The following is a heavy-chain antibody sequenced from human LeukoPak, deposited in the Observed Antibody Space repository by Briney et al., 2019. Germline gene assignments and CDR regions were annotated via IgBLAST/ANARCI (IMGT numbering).Heavy chain of an antibody. CDR2: ISSSCSTI. D-gene: IGHD3-3*01. Sequence: PGRSLRLSCAVSGFTFSIYEMNWVRQAPGKGREWGLYISSSCSTIYYADSVKGRFTIPRDNAKNSLYLQLNSLRAEDTAVYYCARTNYDFWSGYYTALDYWGQGTLVTVSS. V-gene: IGHV3-48*03. CDR1: GFTFSIYE. J-gene: IGHJ4*02. CDR3: ARTNYDFWSGYYTALDY.